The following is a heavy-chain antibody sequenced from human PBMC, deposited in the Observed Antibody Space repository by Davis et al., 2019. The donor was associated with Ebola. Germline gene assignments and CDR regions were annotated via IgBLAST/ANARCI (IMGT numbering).Heavy chain of an antibody. Sequence: SETLSLTCTVSGGSVSSGSYYWSWIRQPPGKGLEWIGEINHSGSTNYNPSLKSRVTISVDTSKNQFSLKLSSVTAADTAVYYCARGVGAITGWFDPWGQGTLVTVSS. J-gene: IGHJ5*02. CDR1: GGSVSSGSYY. CDR2: INHSGST. CDR3: ARGVGAITGWFDP. V-gene: IGHV4-39*07. D-gene: IGHD1-26*01.